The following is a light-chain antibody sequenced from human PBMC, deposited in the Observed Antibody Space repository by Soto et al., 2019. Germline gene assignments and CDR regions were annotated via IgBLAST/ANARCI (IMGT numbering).Light chain of an antibody. CDR2: KAS. CDR3: QQHSSNSPHT. CDR1: QSISSW. V-gene: IGKV1-5*03. J-gene: IGKJ2*01. Sequence: DIQMTQSPSSLSASVGDRVTITCRASQSISSWLAWDQQKPEKAPKVLIYKASSLQSGVPTRFSGSGSETEYTLTISSLQHDDFATYYCQQHSSNSPHTFARETKLEIK.